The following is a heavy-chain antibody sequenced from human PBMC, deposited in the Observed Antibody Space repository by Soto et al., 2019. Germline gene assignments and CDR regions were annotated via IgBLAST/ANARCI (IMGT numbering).Heavy chain of an antibody. D-gene: IGHD4-17*01. CDR1: GFTFSGYW. CDR2: INQDGSDI. Sequence: EVQLVESGGGLVQPGGSLRLSCAASGFTFSGYWMSWVRQAPGKGLDWVANINQDGSDIYYVDSVRGRFTISRDNARNTLYLQMNSLRVEDAAVYYCARPYGGNSAFDIWGQGTKVTVSS. J-gene: IGHJ3*02. CDR3: ARPYGGNSAFDI. V-gene: IGHV3-7*04.